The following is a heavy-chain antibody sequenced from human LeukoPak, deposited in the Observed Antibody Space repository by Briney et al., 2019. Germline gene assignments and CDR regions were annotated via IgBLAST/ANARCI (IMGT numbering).Heavy chain of an antibody. V-gene: IGHV1-2*02. D-gene: IGHD2-2*01. CDR3: ARDSRSSLIVVVLAAPRWYFDL. Sequence: ASVKVSCKASGYTFTGYYMHWVRQAPGQGLEWMGWINPNSGGTNYAQKFQGRVTMTRDTSISTAYMELSRLRSDDTAVYYCARDSRSSLIVVVLAAPRWYFDLWGRGTLVTVSS. CDR2: INPNSGGT. J-gene: IGHJ2*01. CDR1: GYTFTGYY.